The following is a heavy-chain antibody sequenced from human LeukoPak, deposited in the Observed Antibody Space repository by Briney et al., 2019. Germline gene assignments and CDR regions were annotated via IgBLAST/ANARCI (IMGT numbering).Heavy chain of an antibody. V-gene: IGHV4-34*01. Sequence: MSGGSLRLSCAASGFTFSNYWMSWIRQPPGKGLEWIGEINHSGSTNYNPSLKSRVTISVDTSKNQFSLKLSSVTAADTAVYYCARGGGSGWYHWFDPWGQGTLVTVSS. D-gene: IGHD6-19*01. CDR2: INHSGST. J-gene: IGHJ5*02. CDR3: ARGGGSGWYHWFDP. CDR1: GFTFSNYW.